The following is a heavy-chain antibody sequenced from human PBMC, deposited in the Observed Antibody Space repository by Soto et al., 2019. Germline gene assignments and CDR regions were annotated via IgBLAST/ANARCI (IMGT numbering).Heavy chain of an antibody. CDR2: INPATGAA. CDR3: ARGGGVGVAGSAAFDM. CDR1: GYPVTAYY. V-gene: IGHV1-2*02. Sequence: QLHLVQSGAVVKKPGASVTVSCSASGYPVTAYYMHWVRQAPGRGLEWMGGINPATGAAKFTQTLPGRVNMTRDTSRSTLFMELSGLTSEDTAVFYGARGGGVGVAGSAAFDMWGQGTVVTVSS. J-gene: IGHJ3*02. D-gene: IGHD3-3*01.